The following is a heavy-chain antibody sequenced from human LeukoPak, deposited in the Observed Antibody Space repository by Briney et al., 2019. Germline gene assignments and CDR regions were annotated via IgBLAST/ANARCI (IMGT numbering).Heavy chain of an antibody. CDR1: GFTFSSYA. Sequence: GGSLRLSCAASGFTFSSYAMTWVRQAPGKGLEWVSSVSGSGGSTYYADSVKGRFTISRDNSKNTLYLQMNSLRVEDTAIYYRAKDLVPGYSSGWYPRPDYWGQGTLVTVSS. CDR2: VSGSGGST. V-gene: IGHV3-23*01. CDR3: AKDLVPGYSSGWYPRPDY. D-gene: IGHD6-19*01. J-gene: IGHJ4*02.